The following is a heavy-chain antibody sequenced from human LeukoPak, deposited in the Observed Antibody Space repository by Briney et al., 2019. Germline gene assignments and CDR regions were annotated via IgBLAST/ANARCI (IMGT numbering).Heavy chain of an antibody. J-gene: IGHJ4*02. CDR3: TRLATDIPGG. V-gene: IGHV3-30-3*01. CDR2: SSYDGSNK. Sequence: GRSLRLSCAASGFTFSSYAMHWVRQAPGKGLEWVAVSSYDGSNKYYADSVGGRITISRDNSKNTLSLQMNSLRPEDTAVYYCTRLATDIPGGWGQGTLVTVSS. D-gene: IGHD2-15*01. CDR1: GFTFSSYA.